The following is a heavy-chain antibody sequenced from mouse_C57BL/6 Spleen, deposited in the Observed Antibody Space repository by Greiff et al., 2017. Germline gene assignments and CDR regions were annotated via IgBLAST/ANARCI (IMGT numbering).Heavy chain of an antibody. CDR2: IYPGSGST. V-gene: IGHV1-55*01. J-gene: IGHJ4*01. CDR1: GYTFTSYW. Sequence: QVQLQQPGAELVKPGASVKMSCKASGYTFTSYWITWVKQRPGQGLEWIGDIYPGSGSTNYNEKFKSKATLTVDTSSSTAYMQLSSLTSEDSAVYYCARYTHHYYGSSYGAMDYWGQGTSVTVSS. D-gene: IGHD1-1*01. CDR3: ARYTHHYYGSSYGAMDY.